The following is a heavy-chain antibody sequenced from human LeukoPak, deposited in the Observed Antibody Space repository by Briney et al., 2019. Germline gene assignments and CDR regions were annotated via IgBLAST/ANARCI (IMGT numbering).Heavy chain of an antibody. Sequence: GGSLRLSCAASGFTVSSNYMSWVRQAPGKGLEWVSVIYSGGSTYYADSVKGRFTISRDNSKNTLYLQMNSLRAEDTAVYYCAKGPSSWDFDYWGQGTLVTVSS. CDR1: GFTVSSNY. D-gene: IGHD6-13*01. CDR3: AKGPSSWDFDY. CDR2: IYSGGST. V-gene: IGHV3-66*01. J-gene: IGHJ4*02.